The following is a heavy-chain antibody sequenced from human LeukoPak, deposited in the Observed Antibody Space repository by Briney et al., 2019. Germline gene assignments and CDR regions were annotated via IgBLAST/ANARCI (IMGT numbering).Heavy chain of an antibody. CDR3: ARDKWEFED. D-gene: IGHD1-26*01. CDR1: GGSVSNSLYY. J-gene: IGHJ4*02. Sequence: SETLSLTCTVSGGSVSNSLYYWSWIRQPPGKGLEWIGYIYYSGSTNYNPSLKSRVTISVDTSKNQFSLKLSSVTAADTAVYYCARDKWEFEDWGQGTLVTVSS. CDR2: IYYSGST. V-gene: IGHV4-61*01.